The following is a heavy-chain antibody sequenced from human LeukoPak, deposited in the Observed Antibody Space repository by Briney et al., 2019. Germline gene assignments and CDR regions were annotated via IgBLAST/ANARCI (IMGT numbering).Heavy chain of an antibody. CDR1: GASFSDYY. J-gene: IGHJ5*02. Sequence: SETLSLTCAVYGASFSDYYWSWIRQPPGKGLERIGEINHSGSTNYNPSLKSRVTISVDTSKNQFSLKLSSVTAADTAVYYCARGVPATVGPLLNWFDPWGQGTLVTVSS. CDR3: ARGVPATVGPLLNWFDP. V-gene: IGHV4-34*01. D-gene: IGHD2-2*01. CDR2: INHSGST.